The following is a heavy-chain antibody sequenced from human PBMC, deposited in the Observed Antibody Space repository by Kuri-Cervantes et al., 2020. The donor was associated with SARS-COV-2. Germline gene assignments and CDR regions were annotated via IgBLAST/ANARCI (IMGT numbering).Heavy chain of an antibody. V-gene: IGHV3-21*04. J-gene: IGHJ3*02. CDR3: AKVQGNGENAFDI. CDR2: ISSSSSYI. Sequence: GESLKISCAASGYTFSSYAMSWVRQAPGKGLEWVSSISSSSSYIYYADSVKGRFTISRDNAKNSLYLQMNSLRAEDTAVYYCAKVQGNGENAFDIWGQGTMVTVSS. CDR1: GYTFSSYA. D-gene: IGHD3-10*01.